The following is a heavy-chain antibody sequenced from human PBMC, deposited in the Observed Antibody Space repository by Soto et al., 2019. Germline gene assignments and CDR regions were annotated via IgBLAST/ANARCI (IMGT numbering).Heavy chain of an antibody. J-gene: IGHJ2*01. V-gene: IGHV1-2*04. D-gene: IGHD6-13*01. CDR2: INPNSGGT. CDR3: ARARIAAAGRLWYFDL. Sequence: QVQLVQSGAEVKKPGASVKVSCKASGYTFTGYYMHWVRQAPGQGLEWMGWINPNSGGTNYAQKFQGWVTMTRDTSISTAYMELSRLRSDDTAVYYCARARIAAAGRLWYFDLWGRGTLVTVSS. CDR1: GYTFTGYY.